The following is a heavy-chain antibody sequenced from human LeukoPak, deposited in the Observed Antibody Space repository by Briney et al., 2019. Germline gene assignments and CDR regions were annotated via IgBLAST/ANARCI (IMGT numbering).Heavy chain of an antibody. D-gene: IGHD3-3*01. Sequence: PGGSLRLSCAASGFTFSSYAMSWVRQAPGKGLEWVSAISGSGGSTYYADSVKGRFTISRDNSKNTLYLQMNSLRAEDTAVYYCAKVGGHNYDFWSGYPYYFDYWGQGTLVTVSS. CDR2: ISGSGGST. CDR1: GFTFSSYA. V-gene: IGHV3-23*01. J-gene: IGHJ4*02. CDR3: AKVGGHNYDFWSGYPYYFDY.